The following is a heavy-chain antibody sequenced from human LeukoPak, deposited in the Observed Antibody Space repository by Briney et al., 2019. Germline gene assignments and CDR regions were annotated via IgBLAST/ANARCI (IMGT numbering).Heavy chain of an antibody. J-gene: IGHJ4*02. CDR1: GYTFISYD. V-gene: IGHV1-18*01. Sequence: ASVKVSCKASGYTFISYDISWVRQAPRQGLEWMGWINTYNGNTNYAQKLQGRVTMNTDTSTSTAYMELRSLRSDDTAVYYCARGRDILTGYLPFDYWGQGTLVTVSS. D-gene: IGHD3-9*01. CDR2: INTYNGNT. CDR3: ARGRDILTGYLPFDY.